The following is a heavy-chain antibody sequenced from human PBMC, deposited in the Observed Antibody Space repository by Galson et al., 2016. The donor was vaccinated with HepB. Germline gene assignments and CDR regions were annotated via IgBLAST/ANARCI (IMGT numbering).Heavy chain of an antibody. CDR3: AGRAVVSAAPPAYYFGVDV. V-gene: IGHV4-34*01. J-gene: IGHJ6*02. D-gene: IGHD6-19*01. CDR2: INYTGST. Sequence: SETLSLTCAVSGDSFSGYFWNWIRQPPGKGLEWIGEINYTGSTHYNTSLQSRVTMSVDTSKNQFSLRVSSLIVADTAVYYCAGRAVVSAAPPAYYFGVDVWGQGTTVTVSS. CDR1: GDSFSGYF.